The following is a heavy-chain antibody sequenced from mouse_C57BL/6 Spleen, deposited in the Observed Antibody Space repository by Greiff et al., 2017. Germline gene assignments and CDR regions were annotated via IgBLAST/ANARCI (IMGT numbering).Heavy chain of an antibody. CDR2: LSSGGDYI. CDR1: GFTFSSYA. CDR3: TRDSLYDYDGGPFDY. J-gene: IGHJ2*01. Sequence: EVMLVESGEGLVKPGGSLKLSCAASGFTFSSYAMSWVRQTPEKRLEWVAYLSSGGDYIYYADTVKGRFTISRDNARNTLYLQMSSLKSEDTAMYYCTRDSLYDYDGGPFDYWGQGTTLTVSS. D-gene: IGHD2-4*01. V-gene: IGHV5-9-1*02.